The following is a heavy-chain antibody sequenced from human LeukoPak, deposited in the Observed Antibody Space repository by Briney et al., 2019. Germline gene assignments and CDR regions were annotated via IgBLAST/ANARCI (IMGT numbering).Heavy chain of an antibody. V-gene: IGHV4-61*01. D-gene: IGHD5-24*01. CDR1: GGSISSSSYY. J-gene: IGHJ4*02. CDR2: IYYSGST. CDR3: ARDLGGGYNWAY. Sequence: SETLSLTCTVSGGSISSSSYYWSWIRQPPGKGLEWIGYIYYSGSTNYNPSLKSRVTISVDTSKNQFSLKLTSVTAADTAVYYCARDLGGGYNWAYWGQGTLVTVSS.